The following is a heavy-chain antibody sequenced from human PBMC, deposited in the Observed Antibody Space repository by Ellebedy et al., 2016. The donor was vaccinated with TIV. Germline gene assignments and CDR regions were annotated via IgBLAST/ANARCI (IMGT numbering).Heavy chain of an antibody. V-gene: IGHV5-10-1*01. D-gene: IGHD3-16*02. CDR1: GYSFTSYW. CDR2: IDPGDSDT. CDR3: AVRRLGELSYFDY. J-gene: IGHJ4*02. Sequence: GESLKISXKGSGYSFTSYWISWVRQMPGKGLEWMGRIDPGDSDTYYSPSFQGHVTISADKSISTAYLQWSSLKASDTAMYYCAVRRLGELSYFDYWGQGTLVTVSS.